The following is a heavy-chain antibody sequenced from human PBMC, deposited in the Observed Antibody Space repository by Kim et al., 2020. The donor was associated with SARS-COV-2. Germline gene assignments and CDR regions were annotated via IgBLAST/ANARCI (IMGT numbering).Heavy chain of an antibody. V-gene: IGHV1-3*01. D-gene: IGHD2-2*01. CDR3: ARDLREIVVVPAAMPLTLGMDV. J-gene: IGHJ6*02. CDR1: GYTFTSYA. CDR2: INAGNGNT. Sequence: ASVKVSCKASGYTFTSYAMHWVRQAPGQRLEWMGWINAGNGNTKYSQKFQGRVTITRDTSASTAYMELSSLRSEDTAVYYCARDLREIVVVPAAMPLTLGMDVWGQGTTVTVSS.